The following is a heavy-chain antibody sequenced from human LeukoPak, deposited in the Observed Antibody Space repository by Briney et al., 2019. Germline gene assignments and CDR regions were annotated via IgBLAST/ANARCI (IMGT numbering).Heavy chain of an antibody. V-gene: IGHV3-53*01. Sequence: PGGSLRLSCAASGFTVSSNYMSCVRQAPGKGLEGVSVIHSGGSTYYADSVKGRFTISRDNSNNTLYLQMNSLRAEDTAVYYCARGYCSGGSCYRAPFTYWGQGTLVTVSS. D-gene: IGHD2-15*01. J-gene: IGHJ4*02. CDR2: IHSGGST. CDR3: ARGYCSGGSCYRAPFTY. CDR1: GFTVSSNY.